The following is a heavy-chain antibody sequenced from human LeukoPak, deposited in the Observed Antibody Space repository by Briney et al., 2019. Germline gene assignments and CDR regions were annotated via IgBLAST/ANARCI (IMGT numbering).Heavy chain of an antibody. J-gene: IGHJ2*01. D-gene: IGHD4-17*01. Sequence: GGSLRLSCAASGFTFSSYAMTWVRQPPGKGLEWVSTISGRGGSTYYADSVKGRFTISRDNSKNTVYLQMNSLRDEDAAVYYCAKDLTVTTLGYFDLWGRGTLVTVSS. CDR3: AKDLTVTTLGYFDL. CDR1: GFTFSSYA. V-gene: IGHV3-23*01. CDR2: ISGRGGST.